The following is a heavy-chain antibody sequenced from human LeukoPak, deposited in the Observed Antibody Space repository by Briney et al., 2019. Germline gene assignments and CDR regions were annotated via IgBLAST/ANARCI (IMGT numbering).Heavy chain of an antibody. V-gene: IGHV4-38-2*02. CDR1: DYSISSGYY. Sequence: SETLSLTRTVSDYSISSGYYWGWIRQPPGKGLEWIGSIYHSGSTYYNPSLKSRVTISVDTSKNQFSLKLSSVTAADTAVYYCASDSSGYWRFDYWGQGTLVTVSS. J-gene: IGHJ4*02. CDR3: ASDSSGYWRFDY. CDR2: IYHSGST. D-gene: IGHD3-22*01.